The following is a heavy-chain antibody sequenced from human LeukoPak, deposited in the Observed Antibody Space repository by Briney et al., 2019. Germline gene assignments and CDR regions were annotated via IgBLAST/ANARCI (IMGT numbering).Heavy chain of an antibody. D-gene: IGHD3-22*01. Sequence: GESLKISCKGSGYIFTNYWIGWVRQMPGKGLEWMGIIYPGDSDTRYSPYFQGQVTISADKSISTAYLQWSSLKASDTAMYYCATQVTHYYDSSGYLSWGQGTLVTVSS. CDR3: ATQVTHYYDSSGYLS. J-gene: IGHJ5*02. CDR2: IYPGDSDT. V-gene: IGHV5-51*01. CDR1: GYIFTNYW.